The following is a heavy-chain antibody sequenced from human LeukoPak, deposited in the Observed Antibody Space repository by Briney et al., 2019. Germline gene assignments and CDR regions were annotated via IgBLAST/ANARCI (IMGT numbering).Heavy chain of an antibody. CDR3: ATVGVVETSGYHDYYFDF. V-gene: IGHV4-4*07. Sequence: PSGTLSLTCTVSGGTMTNDYWSWIRQPAGKGLEWIGRISSSGGANYNNSLQSRVTMSVDTSKNQFSLNLTSVTVADMAVYFCATVGVVETSGYHDYYFDFWGQGSLVTVSS. CDR2: ISSSGGA. CDR1: GGTMTNDY. J-gene: IGHJ4*02. D-gene: IGHD3-22*01.